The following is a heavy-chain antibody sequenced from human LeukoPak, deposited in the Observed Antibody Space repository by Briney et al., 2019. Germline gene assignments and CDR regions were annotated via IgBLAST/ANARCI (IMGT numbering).Heavy chain of an antibody. Sequence: PGGSLRLSCVASGFAFSSYTMNWVRQAPGKGLEWVSSSIRTGTYVYYADSVKGRFTISRDNSKNTLYLQMNSLRAEDTAVYYCAKDRVSTYYDFREEFDYWGQGTLVTVSS. J-gene: IGHJ4*02. D-gene: IGHD3-3*01. CDR2: SIRTGTYV. V-gene: IGHV3-21*04. CDR3: AKDRVSTYYDFREEFDY. CDR1: GFAFSSYT.